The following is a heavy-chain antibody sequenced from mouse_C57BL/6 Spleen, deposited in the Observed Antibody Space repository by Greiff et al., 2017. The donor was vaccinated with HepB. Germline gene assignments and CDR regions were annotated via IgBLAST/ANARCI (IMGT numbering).Heavy chain of an antibody. V-gene: IGHV5-17*01. Sequence: EVKLMESGGGLVKPGGSLKLSCAASGFTFSDYGMHWVRQAPEKGLEWVAYISSGSSTIYYADTVKGRFTISRDNAKNTLFLQMTSLRSEDTAMYYCARFVYYGRGYYFDYWGQGTTLTVSS. CDR3: ARFVYYGRGYYFDY. J-gene: IGHJ2*01. D-gene: IGHD1-1*01. CDR1: GFTFSDYG. CDR2: ISSGSSTI.